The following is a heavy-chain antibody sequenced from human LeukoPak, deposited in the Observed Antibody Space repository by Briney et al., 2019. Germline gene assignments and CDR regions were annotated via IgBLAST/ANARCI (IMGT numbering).Heavy chain of an antibody. D-gene: IGHD2-2*01. CDR3: ARRPSTRLDYYYYYMDV. Sequence: PGGSLRLSCAASGFTFSSYWMSWVRQAPGKGLEWVANIKQDGSEKYYVDSVKGRFTISRDNAKNSLYLQMNSLRAEDTAVYYCARRPSTRLDYYYYYMDVWGKGTTVTVSS. CDR2: IKQDGSEK. CDR1: GFTFSSYW. V-gene: IGHV3-7*01. J-gene: IGHJ6*03.